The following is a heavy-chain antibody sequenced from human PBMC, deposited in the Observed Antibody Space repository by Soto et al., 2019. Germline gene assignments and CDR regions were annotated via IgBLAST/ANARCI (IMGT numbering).Heavy chain of an antibody. CDR2: IKQDGSEK. CDR1: GFTFSSYW. V-gene: IGHV3-7*01. CDR3: ARVDSNYGVGYYYYYMDV. D-gene: IGHD4-4*01. Sequence: PGGSLRLSCAASGFTFSSYWMSWVRQAPGKGLEWVANIKQDGSEKYYVDSVKGRFTISRDNAKNSLYLQMNSLRAEDTAVYYCARVDSNYGVGYYYYYMDVWGKGTTVTVSS. J-gene: IGHJ6*03.